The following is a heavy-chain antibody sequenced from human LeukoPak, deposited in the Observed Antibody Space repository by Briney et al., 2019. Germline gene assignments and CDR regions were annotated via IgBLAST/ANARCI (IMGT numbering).Heavy chain of an antibody. CDR3: AKPSGSGFDY. CDR2: IRYDGSNK. D-gene: IGHD1-26*01. V-gene: IGHV3-30*02. Sequence: GGSLRLSCAASGFTLSSYAMSWVRQAPGKGLEWVSFIRYDGSNKYYVDSVKGRFTISRDNSKNTVFLQMNSLRAEDTAVYYCAKPSGSGFDYWGQGTLVTVSS. J-gene: IGHJ4*02. CDR1: GFTLSSYA.